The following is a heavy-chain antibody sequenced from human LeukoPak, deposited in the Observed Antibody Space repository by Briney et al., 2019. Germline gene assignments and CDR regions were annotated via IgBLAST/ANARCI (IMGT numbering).Heavy chain of an antibody. V-gene: IGHV3-30*02. Sequence: PGGSLRLSCAASGFTFSSYGMHWVRQAPGKGLEWVAFIRYDGSNKYYADSVKGRFTISRDNPKNTLYLQMNSLRAEDTAVYYCAKVARGGSSWYFDYWGQGTLVTVSS. J-gene: IGHJ4*02. CDR2: IRYDGSNK. CDR3: AKVARGGSSWYFDY. D-gene: IGHD6-13*01. CDR1: GFTFSSYG.